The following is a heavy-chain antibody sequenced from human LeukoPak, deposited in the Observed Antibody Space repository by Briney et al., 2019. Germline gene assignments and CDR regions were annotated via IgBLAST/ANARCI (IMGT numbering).Heavy chain of an antibody. CDR3: ARGQSSGWYEGDWFDP. Sequence: ASVKVSCKASGYIFIGYYIHWVRQAPGQGLEWMGWINPNSGDTNYAQKFQGRVTLTRDTSISAAYKEVSRLTSDDTAVYYCARGQSSGWYEGDWFDPWGQGTLVTVSS. J-gene: IGHJ5*02. CDR1: GYIFIGYY. D-gene: IGHD6-19*01. V-gene: IGHV1-2*02. CDR2: INPNSGDT.